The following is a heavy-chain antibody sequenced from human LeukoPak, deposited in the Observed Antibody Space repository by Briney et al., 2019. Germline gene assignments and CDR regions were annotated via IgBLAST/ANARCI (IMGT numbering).Heavy chain of an antibody. D-gene: IGHD1-7*01. Sequence: AGSLRLSCAASGFTFSTYWMTWVRQAPGKGLEWVANIKEDGSEKYYVDSVKGRFIISRDNAKNSLYLEVNSLRAEDTAVYYCARGKCLELMSYFDYWGQGTLVTVS. CDR2: IKEDGSEK. J-gene: IGHJ4*02. CDR1: GFTFSTYW. V-gene: IGHV3-7*04. CDR3: ARGKCLELMSYFDY.